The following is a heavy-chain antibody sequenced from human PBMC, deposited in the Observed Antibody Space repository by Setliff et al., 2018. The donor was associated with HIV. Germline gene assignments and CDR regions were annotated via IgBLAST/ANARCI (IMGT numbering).Heavy chain of an antibody. CDR2: IRFSGGS. Sequence: PSETLSLTCSVSGASVSDHHWTWIRQTAEKRLEYIGHIRFSGGSNYNPSLSSRVTMSVDTSNNQFSLRLKSVTSADTAVYYCARLRSSNGLFCLLDSWGQGTRVTVSS. V-gene: IGHV4-4*07. CDR1: GASVSDHH. D-gene: IGHD2-8*01. J-gene: IGHJ4*02. CDR3: ARLRSSNGLFCLLDS.